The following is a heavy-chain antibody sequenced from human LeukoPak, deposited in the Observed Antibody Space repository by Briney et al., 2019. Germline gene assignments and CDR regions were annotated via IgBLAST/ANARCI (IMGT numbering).Heavy chain of an antibody. CDR3: ASLKYSYVSMIDY. CDR1: GGSISSGGYY. J-gene: IGHJ4*02. CDR2: IYYSGST. D-gene: IGHD5-18*01. V-gene: IGHV4-31*03. Sequence: RSSETLSLTCTVSGGSISSGGYYWSWIRQHPGKGLEWIGYIYYSGSTYYNPSLKSRVTISVDTSKNQFSLKLSSVTAADTAVYYCASLKYSYVSMIDYWGQGTLVTVSS.